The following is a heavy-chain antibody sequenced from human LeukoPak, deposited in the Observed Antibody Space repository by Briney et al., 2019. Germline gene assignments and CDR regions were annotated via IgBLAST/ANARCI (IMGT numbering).Heavy chain of an antibody. CDR1: GFTFSSYW. D-gene: IGHD3-22*01. Sequence: GGSLRLSCVASGFTFSSYWMHWVRQAPGKGLVWVSRINSDGSSTTYADSVKGRFAISRDNAENTLYLQMNSLRAEDTAMYYCARQYSYDSSGYYPWDYWGQGTLVTVSS. J-gene: IGHJ4*02. CDR3: ARQYSYDSSGYYPWDY. CDR2: INSDGSST. V-gene: IGHV3-74*01.